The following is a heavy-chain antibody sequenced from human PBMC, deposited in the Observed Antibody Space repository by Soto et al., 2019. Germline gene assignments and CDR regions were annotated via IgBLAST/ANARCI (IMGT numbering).Heavy chain of an antibody. J-gene: IGHJ5*02. D-gene: IGHD3-9*01. Sequence: ASVKVSCKASGYTFTNYYIHWVRQAPGQGLEWMGFLNPSAGSTSYAQKFQGRVTMTGDTSTSTVYMELSSLTSEDTAVYYCARSNYDIVGGYKGLDPWGQGTLVTVSS. CDR1: GYTFTNYY. CDR2: LNPSAGST. V-gene: IGHV1-46*01. CDR3: ARSNYDIVGGYKGLDP.